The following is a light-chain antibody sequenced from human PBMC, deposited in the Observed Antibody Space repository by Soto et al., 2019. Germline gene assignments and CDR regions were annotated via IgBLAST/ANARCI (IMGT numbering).Light chain of an antibody. CDR3: QQRSNWPA. CDR2: DAS. Sequence: EIVLTQSPATLSLSPGERATLSCRASQSVSSYLAWYQPKPGQAPRLLISDASNRATGIPARFSGSGSGTDFTLTISSLEPEDFAVYYCQQRSNWPAFGQGTRREIK. CDR1: QSVSSY. V-gene: IGKV3-11*01. J-gene: IGKJ5*01.